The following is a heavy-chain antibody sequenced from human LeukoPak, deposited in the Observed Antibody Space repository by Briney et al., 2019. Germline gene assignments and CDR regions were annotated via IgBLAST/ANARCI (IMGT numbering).Heavy chain of an antibody. V-gene: IGHV4-39*01. CDR1: GGTISSSTFY. CDR3: ARTHELRVDTAMVSYYYMDV. CDR2: IFYTGTT. Sequence: SETLSLTCTVSGGTISSSTFYSGWIRQPPGKGLEWVGNIFYTGTTYYNPSLKSRVTMSVDTSQNQFSLKLSSVTATDTAVYYCARTHELRVDTAMVSYYYMDVWGRGTTVTVSS. D-gene: IGHD5-18*01. J-gene: IGHJ6*03.